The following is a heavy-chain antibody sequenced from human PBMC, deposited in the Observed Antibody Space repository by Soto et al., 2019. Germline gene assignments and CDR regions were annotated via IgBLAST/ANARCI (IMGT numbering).Heavy chain of an antibody. J-gene: IGHJ5*02. V-gene: IGHV1-69*13. CDR1: GGTFSSYA. Sequence: ASVKVSCKASGGTFSSYAISWVRQAPGQGLEWMGGIIPIFGTANYAQKFQGRVTITADESTSTAYMELNSLRPEDTAVYHCAKEVGDRSAYYYDPNWFDPWGQGTLVTVSS. CDR3: AKEVGDRSAYYYDPNWFDP. D-gene: IGHD3-22*01. CDR2: IIPIFGTA.